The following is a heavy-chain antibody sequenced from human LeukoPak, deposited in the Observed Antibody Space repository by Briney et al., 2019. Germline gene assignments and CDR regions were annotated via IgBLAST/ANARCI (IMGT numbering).Heavy chain of an antibody. Sequence: SETLSLTCAVYGGSFSGYYWSWIRQPPGKGLEWIGEINHSGSTNYNPSLKSRVTISVDTSKNQFSLKLSSVTAADTAVYYCARSGPVEPTAMIDLWGRGTLVTVSS. J-gene: IGHJ2*01. CDR1: GGSFSGYY. V-gene: IGHV4-34*01. D-gene: IGHD1-1*01. CDR3: ARSGPVEPTAMIDL. CDR2: INHSGST.